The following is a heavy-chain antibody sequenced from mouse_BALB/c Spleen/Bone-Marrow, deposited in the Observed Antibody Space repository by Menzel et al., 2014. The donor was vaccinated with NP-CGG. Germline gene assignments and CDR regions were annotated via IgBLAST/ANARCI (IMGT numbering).Heavy chain of an antibody. CDR1: GYTFTNYW. D-gene: IGHD1-1*01. V-gene: IGHV1S132*01. Sequence: QVQLQQSGAELVKPGASVKLSCKTSGYTFTNYWIQWVKQRPGQGLGWIGDIFPGTGTTYYNEKFKGKATLTIDTSSSTAYMQLSSLTSEDSAVYFCARHYYGSSDAMDYWGQGTSVTVSS. J-gene: IGHJ4*01. CDR3: ARHYYGSSDAMDY. CDR2: IFPGTGTT.